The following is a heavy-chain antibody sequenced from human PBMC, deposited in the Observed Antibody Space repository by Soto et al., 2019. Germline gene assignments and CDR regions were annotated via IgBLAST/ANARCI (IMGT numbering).Heavy chain of an antibody. V-gene: IGHV3-30*18. CDR2: ISYDGTKK. CDR3: AKVGSIAVYHYHYALDV. CDR1: GFTFSSYG. Sequence: QVPLMESGGGVVQPGTSLRLSCVGSGFTFSSYGMHWVRQAPGKGLEWVAGISYDGTKKYYGDSVKGRFSISRDNSRQKVYLQMDSLRAEDTAVYYCAKVGSIAVYHYHYALDVWGQGTTVTVSS. J-gene: IGHJ6*02. D-gene: IGHD6-6*01.